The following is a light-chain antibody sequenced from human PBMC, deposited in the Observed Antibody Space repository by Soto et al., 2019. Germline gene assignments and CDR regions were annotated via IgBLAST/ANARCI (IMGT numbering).Light chain of an antibody. J-gene: IGLJ2*01. CDR2: RAS. V-gene: IGLV1-47*01. Sequence: QLVLTQPPSASGTPGQRVSISCSGSSSNIGSNYVYWYQQVPGTAPRLLMYRASQRPSGVPDRFSGSKSGTSASLAISGLRSEDEADYYCAAWDDTLKGLVFGGGTTVTVL. CDR3: AAWDDTLKGLV. CDR1: SSNIGSNY.